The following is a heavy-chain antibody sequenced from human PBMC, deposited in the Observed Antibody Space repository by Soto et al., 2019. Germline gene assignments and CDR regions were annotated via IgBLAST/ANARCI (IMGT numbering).Heavy chain of an antibody. CDR3: ARGGGGRWYSGDY. CDR1: GYTFTNYH. D-gene: IGHD6-13*01. J-gene: IGHJ4*02. Sequence: QVQLVQSGAEVKKPGASVKVSCKASGYTFTNYHIHWVRQATGQGLEWMGWMNPNSGDTGYAQKFQGRVTMTRDTSITAAYRELSGLRSEDTDGYYCARGGGGRWYSGDYWGQGTLVTVSS. V-gene: IGHV1-8*01. CDR2: MNPNSGDT.